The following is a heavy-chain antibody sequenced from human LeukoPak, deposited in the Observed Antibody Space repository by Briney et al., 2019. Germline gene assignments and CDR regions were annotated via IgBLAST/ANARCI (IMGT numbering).Heavy chain of an antibody. CDR2: INPNSGGT. V-gene: IGHV1-2*02. J-gene: IGHJ4*02. Sequence: ASVKVSCKASGYTFTGYYMHWVRQAPGQGLEWMGWINPNSGGTNYAQKFQGRVTMTRDTSISTAYMELSRLRSDDTAVYYCARGYCSSTSYYYYFDYWGQGTLVTVSS. CDR3: ARGYCSSTSYYYYFDY. CDR1: GYTFTGYY. D-gene: IGHD2-2*01.